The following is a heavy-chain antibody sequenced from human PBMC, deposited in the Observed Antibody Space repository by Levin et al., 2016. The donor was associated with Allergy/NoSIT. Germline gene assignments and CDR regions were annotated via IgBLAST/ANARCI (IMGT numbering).Heavy chain of an antibody. CDR1: GGSITSGNYY. J-gene: IGHJ3*02. CDR2: IDTSGNT. Sequence: SETLSLTCIISGGSITSGNYYWSWIRQPAGKGLEWIGRIDTSGNTNYNPSLKSRVTISVDTSKNQFSLKLNFVAAADTAVYYCARAVYYDSDGYYYNDAFAIWGQGTMVTVSS. CDR3: ARAVYYDSDGYYYNDAFAI. V-gene: IGHV4-61*02. D-gene: IGHD3-22*01.